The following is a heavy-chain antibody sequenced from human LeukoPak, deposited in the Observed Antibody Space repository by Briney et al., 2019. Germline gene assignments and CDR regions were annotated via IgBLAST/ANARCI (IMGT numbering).Heavy chain of an antibody. CDR3: ARHPKSSIAVAGMGDY. CDR1: GYSFTSYW. Sequence: GESLNVSCKGSGYSFTSYWFGWVRQMPGKGLEWMGIIYPGDSVTRYSPSFQGQVTISADKSISTAYLQWSSLKASDTAMYYCARHPKSSIAVAGMGDYWGQGTLVTVSS. D-gene: IGHD6-19*01. J-gene: IGHJ4*02. CDR2: IYPGDSVT. V-gene: IGHV5-51*01.